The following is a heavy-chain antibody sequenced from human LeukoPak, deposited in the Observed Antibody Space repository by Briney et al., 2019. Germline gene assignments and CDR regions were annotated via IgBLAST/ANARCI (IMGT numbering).Heavy chain of an antibody. D-gene: IGHD5-12*01. CDR3: ASAREYSGYGLDVDY. Sequence: ASVKVSCKASGCTFTGYYMHWVRQAPGQGLEWMGWINPNSGGTNYAQKFQGRVTMTRDTSISTAYMELSRLRSDDTAVYYCASAREYSGYGLDVDYWGQGTLVTVSS. CDR2: INPNSGGT. V-gene: IGHV1-2*02. CDR1: GCTFTGYY. J-gene: IGHJ4*02.